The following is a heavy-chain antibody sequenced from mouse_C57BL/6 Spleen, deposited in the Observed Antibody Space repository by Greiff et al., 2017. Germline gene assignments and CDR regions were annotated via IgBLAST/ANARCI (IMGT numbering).Heavy chain of an antibody. CDR1: GYSFTDYN. CDR2: INPNCGST. Sequence: VHVKQSGPELVKPGASVKLSCKASGYSFTDYNMNWVKQSTGRSLEWIGVINPNCGSTRYNQKFKGKATLTVDKSSSTAYMQLNSLTSEDSAVYYCAREAQVYWYYDKAYWGQGTLVTVSA. V-gene: IGHV1-39*01. J-gene: IGHJ3*01. CDR3: AREAQVYWYYDKAY. D-gene: IGHD1-1*01.